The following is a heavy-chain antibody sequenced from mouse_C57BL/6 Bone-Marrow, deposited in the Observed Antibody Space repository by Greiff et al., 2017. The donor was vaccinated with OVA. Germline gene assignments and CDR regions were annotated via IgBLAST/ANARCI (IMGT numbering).Heavy chain of an antibody. CDR2: IDTSDSYT. CDR1: GYTFTSYW. D-gene: IGHD1-1*01. V-gene: IGHV1-69*01. Sequence: QVQLQQPGAELVMPGASVKLSCKASGYTFTSYWMHWVKQRPGQGLEWIGEIDTSDSYTNYNQKFKGKSTLTVDKSSSTASMQLSSLTSEDSAVYYCARRGYYGSSPYWYFDVWGTGTTVTVSS. CDR3: ARRGYYGSSPYWYFDV. J-gene: IGHJ1*03.